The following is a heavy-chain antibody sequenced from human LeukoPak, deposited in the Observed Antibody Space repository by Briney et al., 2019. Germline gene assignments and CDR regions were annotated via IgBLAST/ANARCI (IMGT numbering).Heavy chain of an antibody. V-gene: IGHV4-59*11. Sequence: PSETLSLTCTVSGGSISSHYWSWIRQPPGKALEWIGYIYYSGSTNYNPSLKSRVTISVDTSKNQFSLKLSSVTAADTAVYYCARGYYDTPGAFDIWGQGTMVTVSS. CDR1: GGSISSHY. CDR3: ARGYYDTPGAFDI. CDR2: IYYSGST. J-gene: IGHJ3*02. D-gene: IGHD3-22*01.